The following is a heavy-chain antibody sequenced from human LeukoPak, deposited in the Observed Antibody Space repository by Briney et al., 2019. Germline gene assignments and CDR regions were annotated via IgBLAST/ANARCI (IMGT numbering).Heavy chain of an antibody. J-gene: IGHJ4*02. CDR2: INSDGGST. V-gene: IGHV3-74*01. Sequence: GGSLRLSCAASGFTFSSYWMHWVRQAPGKGLVWVSRINSDGGSTSYTDSVKGRFTISRDNAKNTLYLQMNSLKTEDTAVYYCTTDVATYYYDSSYYWGQGTLVTVSS. CDR1: GFTFSSYW. D-gene: IGHD3-22*01. CDR3: TTDVATYYYDSSYY.